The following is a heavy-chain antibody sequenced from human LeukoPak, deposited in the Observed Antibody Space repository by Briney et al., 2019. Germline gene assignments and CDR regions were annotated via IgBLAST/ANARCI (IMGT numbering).Heavy chain of an antibody. D-gene: IGHD2-2*01. Sequence: SETLSLTCTVSGGSISSYYWSWIRQPPGKGLEWIGDIYYSGSTNYNPSLKSRVTISVDTSKNQFSLKLSSVTAADTAVYYCARRGRTCSSTSCYGHWFDPWGQGTPATVSS. CDR1: GGSISSYY. J-gene: IGHJ5*02. CDR3: ARRGRTCSSTSCYGHWFDP. CDR2: IYYSGST. V-gene: IGHV4-59*01.